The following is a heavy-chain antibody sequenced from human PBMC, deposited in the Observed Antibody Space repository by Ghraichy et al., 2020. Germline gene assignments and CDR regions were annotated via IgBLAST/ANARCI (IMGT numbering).Heavy chain of an antibody. Sequence: GGSLRLSCAASGFTFSSYGMHWVRQAPGKGLEWVAVISYDGSNKYYADSVKGRFTISRDNSKNTLYLQMNSLRAEDTAVYYCAKVPYYGSGSYKRGFDYWGQGTLVTVSS. D-gene: IGHD3-10*01. CDR1: GFTFSSYG. CDR2: ISYDGSNK. CDR3: AKVPYYGSGSYKRGFDY. J-gene: IGHJ4*02. V-gene: IGHV3-30*18.